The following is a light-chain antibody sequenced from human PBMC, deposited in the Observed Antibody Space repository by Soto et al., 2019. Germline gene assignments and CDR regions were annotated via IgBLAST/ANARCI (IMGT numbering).Light chain of an antibody. CDR1: QSVSDF. Sequence: RVMTQSPVTLSVSPGERATLSCRASQSVSDFLAWYQQKPGQAPRLLIYDAAKRAPGIPARFSGSGSGTDFTLTISSLEPEDSAVYYCQQRSNWPIFTFGPGTKV. CDR2: DAA. J-gene: IGKJ3*01. V-gene: IGKV3-11*01. CDR3: QQRSNWPIFT.